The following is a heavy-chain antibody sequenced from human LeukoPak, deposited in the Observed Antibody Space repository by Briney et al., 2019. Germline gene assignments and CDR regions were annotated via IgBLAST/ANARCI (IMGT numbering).Heavy chain of an antibody. CDR1: GGSISSYY. CDR3: ARPDGEMATIN. J-gene: IGHJ4*02. V-gene: IGHV4-59*08. CDR2: IYYSGSA. D-gene: IGHD5-24*01. Sequence: SETLSLTCTVSGGSISSYYWSWIRQPPGKGLEWIGYIYYSGSANYNPSLKSRVTISVDTSKNQFSLKLSSVTAADTAVYYCARPDGEMATINWGQGTLVTVSS.